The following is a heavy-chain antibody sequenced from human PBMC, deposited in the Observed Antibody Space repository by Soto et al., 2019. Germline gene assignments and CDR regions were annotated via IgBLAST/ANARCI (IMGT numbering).Heavy chain of an antibody. Sequence: TLSLTCTVSGGSISSGGYYGSWIRQHPGKGLEWIGYIYYSGSTYYNPSLKSRVTISVDTSKNQFSLKLSSVTAADTAVYYCARDQGRHREFGVVGGGDYAFDIWGQGTMVTVSS. CDR2: IYYSGST. CDR3: ARDQGRHREFGVVGGGDYAFDI. J-gene: IGHJ3*02. D-gene: IGHD3-10*01. CDR1: GGSISSGGYY. V-gene: IGHV4-31*03.